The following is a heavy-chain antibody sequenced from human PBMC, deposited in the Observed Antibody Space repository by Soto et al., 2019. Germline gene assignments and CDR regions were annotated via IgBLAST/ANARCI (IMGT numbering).Heavy chain of an antibody. J-gene: IGHJ3*02. CDR3: ARPNFSGTYYAFDI. V-gene: IGHV3-33*01. CDR2: IWYDGSNK. CDR1: GFTFSSYG. Sequence: QVQLVESGGGVVQPGRSLRLSCAASGFTFSSYGMHWVRQAPGKGLEWVAVIWYDGSNKYYADSVKGRFTISRDNSKNTLFLQMNSLRAEDTAVYYCARPNFSGTYYAFDIWGQGTMVTVSS. D-gene: IGHD1-26*01.